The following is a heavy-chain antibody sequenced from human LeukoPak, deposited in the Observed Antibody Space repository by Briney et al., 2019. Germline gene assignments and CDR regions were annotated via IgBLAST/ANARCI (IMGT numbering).Heavy chain of an antibody. Sequence: SEILSLTCAVYGGSFSGYYWSWIRQPPGKGLEWIGEINHSGSTNYNPSLKSRVTISVDTSKNQFSLKLSSVTAADTAVYYCARQWWIQLWLVGMDVWGKGTTVTISS. CDR3: ARQWWIQLWLVGMDV. CDR1: GGSFSGYY. D-gene: IGHD5-18*01. CDR2: INHSGST. V-gene: IGHV4-34*01. J-gene: IGHJ6*04.